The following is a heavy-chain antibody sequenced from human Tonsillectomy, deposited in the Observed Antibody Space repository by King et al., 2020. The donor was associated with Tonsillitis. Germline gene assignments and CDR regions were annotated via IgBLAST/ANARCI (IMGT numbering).Heavy chain of an antibody. CDR1: GYTFTGYH. CDR3: AKIGTADGAFDI. Sequence: QLVQSGAEVKKPGASVKVSCKASGYTFTGYHMHWVRQARGQGLEWMGWISPNSGGTNYAQMFQGRVTMTRDTSITTAYMELSGLRSDDTAVYYCAKIGTADGAFDIWGQGTMVTVSS. V-gene: IGHV1-2*02. J-gene: IGHJ3*02. CDR2: ISPNSGGT. D-gene: IGHD3-10*01.